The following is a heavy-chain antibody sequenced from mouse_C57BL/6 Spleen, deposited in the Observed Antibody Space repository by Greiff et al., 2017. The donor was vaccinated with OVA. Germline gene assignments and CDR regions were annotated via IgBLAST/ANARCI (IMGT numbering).Heavy chain of an antibody. V-gene: IGHV6-6*01. D-gene: IGHD1-1*01. Sequence: EVKVEESGGGLVQPGGSMKLSCAASGFTFSDAWMDWVRQSPEKGLEWVAEIRNKANNHATYYAESVKGRFTSSRDDSKSSVYLQMNSLRAEDTGIYCCTYYGSSSWFAYWGQGTLVTVSA. CDR1: GFTFSDAW. J-gene: IGHJ3*01. CDR2: IRNKANNHAT. CDR3: TYYGSSSWFAY.